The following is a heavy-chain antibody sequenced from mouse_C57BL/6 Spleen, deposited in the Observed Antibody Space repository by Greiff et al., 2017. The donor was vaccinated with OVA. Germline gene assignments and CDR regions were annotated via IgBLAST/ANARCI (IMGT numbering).Heavy chain of an antibody. D-gene: IGHD2-2*01. CDR2: IDPNSGGT. V-gene: IGHV1-72*01. CDR1: GYTFTSYW. CDR3: EVGGGLPSFDY. Sequence: QVQLQPGAALVKPGASVKLSCTASGYTFTSYWMHWVKQRPGRGLEWIGRIDPNSGGTKYNEKFKSKATLTVDKPSSTAYMQLSSLTSEDSAVYYCEVGGGLPSFDYWGQGTTLTVSS. J-gene: IGHJ2*01.